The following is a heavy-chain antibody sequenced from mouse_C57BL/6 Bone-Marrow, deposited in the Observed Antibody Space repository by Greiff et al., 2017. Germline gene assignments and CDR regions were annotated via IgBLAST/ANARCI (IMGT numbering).Heavy chain of an antibody. J-gene: IGHJ3*01. CDR2: ISDGGSYT. D-gene: IGHD2-5*01. CDR3: ARYYSNSWVAY. V-gene: IGHV5-4*03. Sequence: EVKVEESGGGLVKPGGSLKLSCAASGFTFSSYAMSWVRQTPEKRLEWVATISDGGSYTDYPDNVKGRFTISRDNAKNNLYLQMSHLKSEDTAMYYCARYYSNSWVAYWGQGTLVTVSA. CDR1: GFTFSSYA.